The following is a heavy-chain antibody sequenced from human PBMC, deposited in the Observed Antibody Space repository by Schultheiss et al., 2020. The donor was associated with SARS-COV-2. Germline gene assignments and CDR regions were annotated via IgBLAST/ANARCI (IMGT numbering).Heavy chain of an antibody. CDR1: GVSISTGGYY. V-gene: IGHV4-31*03. D-gene: IGHD3/OR15-3a*01. Sequence: SETLSLTCTVSGVSISTGGYYWTWIRQHPGKGLEWIGYIYYSGSTYYNPSLKSRITMSLDTPNNQFSLKLTSVTVADTAVYYCACKTFHDFWTAYDPEDLPYQDYFYGMDVWGQGTTVTVSS. J-gene: IGHJ6*02. CDR3: ACKTFHDFWTAYDPEDLPYQDYFYGMDV. CDR2: IYYSGST.